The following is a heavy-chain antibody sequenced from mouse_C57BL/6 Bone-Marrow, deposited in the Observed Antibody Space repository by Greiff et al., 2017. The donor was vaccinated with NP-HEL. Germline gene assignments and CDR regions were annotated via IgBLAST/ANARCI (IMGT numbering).Heavy chain of an antibody. J-gene: IGHJ3*01. CDR1: GYTFTSYW. D-gene: IGHD2-10*02. V-gene: IGHV1-72*01. Sequence: QVQLQQPGAELVKPGASVKLSCKASGYTFTSYWMHWVKQRPGRGLEWIGRIDPNSGGTKYNEKFKSKATLTVDKPSSTAYMQLSSLPSEDSAVDYCARTECGNYGFWFADWGKGTLVTVSA. CDR2: IDPNSGGT. CDR3: ARTECGNYGFWFAD.